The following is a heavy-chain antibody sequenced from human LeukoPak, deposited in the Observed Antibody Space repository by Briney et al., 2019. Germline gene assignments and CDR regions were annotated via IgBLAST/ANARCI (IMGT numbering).Heavy chain of an antibody. J-gene: IGHJ2*01. D-gene: IGHD3-10*01. V-gene: IGHV5-51*01. Sequence: GESLKISCQASGYTFTTYWIGWVRQMPGKGLECMGIIYPDDSDTTYSPSFQGQVTISADKSFSTAHLQWSSLKASDTAIYYCARLGGDTYYFGSASYPNWYFDLWGRGTLVTVSS. CDR3: ARLGGDTYYFGSASYPNWYFDL. CDR1: GYTFTTYW. CDR2: IYPDDSDT.